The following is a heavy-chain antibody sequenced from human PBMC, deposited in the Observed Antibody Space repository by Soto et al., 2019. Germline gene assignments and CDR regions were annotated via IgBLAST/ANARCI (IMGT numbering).Heavy chain of an antibody. Sequence: QLQLQESGPGLVKPSETLSLTCTVSGGSISSSSYYWGWIRQPPGKGLEWIGSIYYSGSTYYNPSLKSRVTISVDTSKNQFSLKLSSVTAADTAVYYCARHYRGGYDNIDYWGQGTLVTVSS. J-gene: IGHJ4*02. V-gene: IGHV4-39*01. D-gene: IGHD5-12*01. CDR3: ARHYRGGYDNIDY. CDR1: GGSISSSSYY. CDR2: IYYSGST.